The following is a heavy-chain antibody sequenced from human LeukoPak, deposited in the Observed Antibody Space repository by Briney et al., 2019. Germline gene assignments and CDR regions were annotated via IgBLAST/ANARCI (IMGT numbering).Heavy chain of an antibody. CDR1: GGTFSSYA. CDR3: ASDQSGMDV. V-gene: IGHV1-69*05. Sequence: SVKVSCKASGGTFSSYAISWVRQAPGQGLEWMGGIIPIFGTANYAQKFQGRVTMTRDTSTSTVYMELSSLRSEDTAVYYCASDQSGMDVWGQGTTVTVSS. CDR2: IIPIFGTA. J-gene: IGHJ6*02.